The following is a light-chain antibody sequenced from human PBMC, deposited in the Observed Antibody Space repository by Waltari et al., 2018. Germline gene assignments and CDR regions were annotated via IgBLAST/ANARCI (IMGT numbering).Light chain of an antibody. CDR3: QQYGSSSWT. V-gene: IGKV3-20*01. J-gene: IGKJ1*01. CDR1: QSVSSSY. Sequence: EIVLTQSPGTLSLSPGERATLSCRASQSVSSSYLAWYQQKPGQAPRLLIYGASSRATGIPDRFSGSGSGTDFTLTISRLEPEDFAVYYCQQYGSSSWTFDQGP. CDR2: GAS.